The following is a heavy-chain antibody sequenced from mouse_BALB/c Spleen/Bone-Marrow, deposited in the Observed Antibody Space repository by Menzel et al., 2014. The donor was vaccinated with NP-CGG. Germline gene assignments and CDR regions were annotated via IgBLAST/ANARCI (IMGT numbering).Heavy chain of an antibody. J-gene: IGHJ4*01. CDR1: GFTFSGYA. CDR3: AGITTVGY. V-gene: IGHV5-6-5*01. Sequence: EAQLVESGGGLVKPGGSLKLSCAASGFTFSGYAMSWVRQTPEKRLEWVTSISSGGTTYYPDSVKCRFTISRDNARNILYLQMSSLSSEDAAMYYLAGITTVGYWGQGTSVTVSS. CDR2: ISSGGTT. D-gene: IGHD1-1*01.